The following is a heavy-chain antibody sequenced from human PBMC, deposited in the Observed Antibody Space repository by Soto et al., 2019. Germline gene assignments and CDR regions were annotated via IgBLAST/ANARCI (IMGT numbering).Heavy chain of an antibody. CDR3: ARSTYYYYYMDV. V-gene: IGHV2-26*01. CDR2: IFSNDEK. CDR1: GFSLSNARMG. J-gene: IGHJ6*03. Sequence: SGPTLVNPTETLTLTGTVSGFSLSNARMGVSWIRQPPGKALEWLAHIFSNDEKSYSTSLKSRLTISKDTSKSQVVLTMTNMDPVDTATYYCARSTYYYYYMDVWGKGTTVTVSS.